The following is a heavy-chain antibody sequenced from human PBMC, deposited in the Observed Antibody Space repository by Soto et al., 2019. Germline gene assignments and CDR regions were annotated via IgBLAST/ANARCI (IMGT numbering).Heavy chain of an antibody. Sequence: EMQLLESGGGLVQPGGSLRVSCAASGFTFIDYGMAWVRQAPGKGLEWVSAISASGANTFYADPVRGRFTVSRDDSKNTVHLQMNSLRAEDTAIYYCAKVRGAVSPEFWGQGTLVTVSS. D-gene: IGHD1-26*01. CDR2: ISASGANT. CDR3: AKVRGAVSPEF. V-gene: IGHV3-23*01. J-gene: IGHJ1*01. CDR1: GFTFIDYG.